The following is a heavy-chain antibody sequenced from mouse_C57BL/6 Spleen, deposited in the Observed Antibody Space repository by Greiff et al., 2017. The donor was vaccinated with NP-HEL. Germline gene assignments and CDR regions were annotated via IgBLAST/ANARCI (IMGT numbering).Heavy chain of an antibody. Sequence: QVQLQQPGAELVKPGASVKMSCKASGYTFTSYWITWVKQRPGQGLEWIGDIYPGSGSTNYNEKFKSKATLTVDTSSSTAYMQLSSLTSEDSAVYYCARAGRIYYYFDYWGQGTTLTVSS. J-gene: IGHJ2*01. CDR1: GYTFTSYW. CDR3: ARAGRIYYYFDY. V-gene: IGHV1-55*01. D-gene: IGHD1-1*01. CDR2: IYPGSGST.